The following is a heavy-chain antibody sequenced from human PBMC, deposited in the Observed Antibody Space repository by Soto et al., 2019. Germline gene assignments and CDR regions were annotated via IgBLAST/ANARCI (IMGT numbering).Heavy chain of an antibody. Sequence: QGQLAESGGRLVQPGRSLRLSCATSGFVSNDYDIHWVRQAPGKGLAWLASISYDGRNKYYADSVKGRFTISRDNSKNTLSLQINSLGAEDTAVYYCSRGLKGGLDAWGPGTLVTVSS. CDR2: ISYDGRNK. V-gene: IGHV3-30*03. D-gene: IGHD2-21*01. CDR1: GFVSNDYD. CDR3: SRGLKGGLDA. J-gene: IGHJ5*02.